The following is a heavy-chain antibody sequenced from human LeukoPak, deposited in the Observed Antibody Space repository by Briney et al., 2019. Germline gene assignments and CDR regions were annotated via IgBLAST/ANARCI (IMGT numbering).Heavy chain of an antibody. CDR3: ARAGGSSWYSAQDNWFDP. V-gene: IGHV1-2*02. CDR2: INPNSGGT. D-gene: IGHD6-13*01. CDR1: GYTFTGYY. J-gene: IGHJ5*02. Sequence: ASVKVSCKASGYTFTGYYMHWVRQAPGQGLEWMGWINPNSGGTNYAQKFQGRVTMTRDTSISTAYMELSRLRSDDTAVYYCARAGGSSWYSAQDNWFDPWGQGTLVTVSS.